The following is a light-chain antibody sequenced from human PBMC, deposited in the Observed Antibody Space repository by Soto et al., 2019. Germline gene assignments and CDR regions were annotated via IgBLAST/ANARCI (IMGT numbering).Light chain of an antibody. V-gene: IGLV2-14*01. J-gene: IGLJ1*01. CDR3: YSYTGTSTYV. Sequence: QSALTQPDSVSGSPGQSITISCTGTSSDVGSYNYVSWYQHHPGKAPKLMIYEVINRPSGVSHRFSGSKSGNTASLTISGLQAEDETIYYCYSYTGTSTYVFGTGTKLTVL. CDR1: SSDVGSYNY. CDR2: EVI.